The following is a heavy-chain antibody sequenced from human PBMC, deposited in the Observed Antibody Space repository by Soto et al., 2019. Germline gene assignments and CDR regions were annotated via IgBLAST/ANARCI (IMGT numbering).Heavy chain of an antibody. CDR2: IKQDGSEK. J-gene: IGHJ5*02. Sequence: GGSLRLSCAASGFTFSSYWMSWVRQAPGKGLEWVANIKQDGSEKYYVDSVKGRFTISRDNAKNSLYLQMNSLRAEDTAVYYCARVSGDYDILTGYYTPNWFDPWGQGTLVTVSS. V-gene: IGHV3-7*01. CDR1: GFTFSSYW. CDR3: ARVSGDYDILTGYYTPNWFDP. D-gene: IGHD3-9*01.